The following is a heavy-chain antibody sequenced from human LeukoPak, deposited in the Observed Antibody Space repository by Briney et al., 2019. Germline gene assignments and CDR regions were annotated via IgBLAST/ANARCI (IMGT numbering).Heavy chain of an antibody. CDR2: ISGSGSSI. D-gene: IGHD6-19*01. Sequence: GGSLRLSCAASGCTFSSYEMNWVRQAPGKGLEWVSYISGSGSSIHYADSVKGRFTVSRDNAKNSLYLQMNSLRAEDTAVYFCARDRGWYKWFDPWGQGTLVTVSS. CDR3: ARDRGWYKWFDP. J-gene: IGHJ5*02. V-gene: IGHV3-48*03. CDR1: GCTFSSYE.